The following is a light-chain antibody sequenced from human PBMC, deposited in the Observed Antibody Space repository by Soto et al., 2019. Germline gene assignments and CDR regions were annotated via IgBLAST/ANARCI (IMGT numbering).Light chain of an antibody. CDR2: AAS. CDR1: QGISNF. Sequence: DIQMTQSPSSLSASVGDRVSITCRASQGISNFLAWYQHKPGKGPKLLIYAASTLQSGVPSRFSGSGSGTDFTLTISSLQPEDVATYYCQKYNSAPSLTFGGGTKVEIK. CDR3: QKYNSAPSLT. J-gene: IGKJ4*01. V-gene: IGKV1-27*01.